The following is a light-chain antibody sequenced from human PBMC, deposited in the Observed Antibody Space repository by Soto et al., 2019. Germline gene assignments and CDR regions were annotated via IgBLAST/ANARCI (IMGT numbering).Light chain of an antibody. CDR3: QTWGSGIVV. CDR1: SGHSNYA. J-gene: IGLJ2*01. V-gene: IGLV4-69*01. Sequence: QLVLTQSPSASASLGASFKLTCPLSSGHSNYAIAWHQQQSEKGPRYLMKLNSDGSHSKGDGIPDRFSGSSSGAERYLTISSLQSEDEADYYCQTWGSGIVVFGGGTKLTVL. CDR2: LNSDGSH.